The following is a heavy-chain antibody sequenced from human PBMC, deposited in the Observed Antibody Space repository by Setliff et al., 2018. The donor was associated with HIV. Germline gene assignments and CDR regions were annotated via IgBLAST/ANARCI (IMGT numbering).Heavy chain of an antibody. CDR2: ISTSNGNT. CDR1: GYTFSTYG. D-gene: IGHD4-17*01. J-gene: IGHJ6*03. CDR3: AKTTPQPHYYYYVDV. Sequence: ASVKVSCKASGYTFSTYGISWVRQAPRQGLEWMGWISTSNGNTHYAQKVQGRVTLTTDTSTNTAYMELRSLRSDDAAVYYCAKTTPQPHYYYYVDVWGKGTTVTVSS. V-gene: IGHV1-18*01.